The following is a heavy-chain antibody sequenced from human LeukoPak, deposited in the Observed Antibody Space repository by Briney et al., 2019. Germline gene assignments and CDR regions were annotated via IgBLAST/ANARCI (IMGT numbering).Heavy chain of an antibody. CDR3: AKASWVSSADAVL. J-gene: IGHJ4*02. CDR1: GFTFSNYA. V-gene: IGHV3-23*01. CDR2: LRGDGET. Sequence: GGSLRLSCAASGFTFSNYAMSWVRQSPARGLEWLSSLRGDGETFYADSVKGRFTLSRDNSRNTVYLQLNNLRVEDTALYYCAKASWVSSADAVLWGQGTLVTVSS. D-gene: IGHD3-16*01.